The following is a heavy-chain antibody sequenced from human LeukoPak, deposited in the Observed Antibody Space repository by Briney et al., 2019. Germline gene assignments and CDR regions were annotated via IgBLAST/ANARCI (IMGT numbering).Heavy chain of an antibody. V-gene: IGHV1-69*13. Sequence: SVKLSCKASGGTFSSYAISWVRQAPGQGLEWMGGIIPIFGTANYAQKFQGRVTITADESTSTAYMELSSLRSEDTAVYYCARDRAPVVPAAIRYYYYYMDVWGKGTTVTVSS. CDR2: IIPIFGTA. CDR1: GGTFSSYA. CDR3: ARDRAPVVPAAIRYYYYYMDV. D-gene: IGHD2-2*02. J-gene: IGHJ6*03.